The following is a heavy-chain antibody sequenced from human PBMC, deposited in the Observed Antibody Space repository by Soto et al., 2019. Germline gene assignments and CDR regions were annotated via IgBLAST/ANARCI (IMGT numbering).Heavy chain of an antibody. CDR3: ARGIEGWYQGRYYYGMDV. CDR1: GGSVSSGSYY. J-gene: IGHJ6*02. D-gene: IGHD6-19*01. Sequence: PSETLSLTCTVSGGSVSSGSYYWSWIRQPPGKGLEWIGYIYHSGSTNYNPSLKSRVTISVDTSKNQFSLKLSSVTAADTAVYYCARGIEGWYQGRYYYGMDVWGQGTTVTVSS. V-gene: IGHV4-61*01. CDR2: IYHSGST.